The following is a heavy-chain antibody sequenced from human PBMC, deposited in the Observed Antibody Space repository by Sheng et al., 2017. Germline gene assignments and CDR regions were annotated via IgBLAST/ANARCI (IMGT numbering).Heavy chain of an antibody. CDR3: AKDPLRDRFGELLFFDF. J-gene: IGHJ4*02. Sequence: EVPVLESGGGLVQPGGSMKISCEFSGFMFSDYAMSWVRQAPGKGLEWVSVISGSSGSKYYADSLKDRFTISRDNSKNTLFLQMRNLRVDDTAMYYCAKDPLRDRFGELLFFDFWGQGILVT. V-gene: IGHV3-23*01. CDR2: ISGSSGSK. D-gene: IGHD3-10*01. CDR1: GFMFSDYA.